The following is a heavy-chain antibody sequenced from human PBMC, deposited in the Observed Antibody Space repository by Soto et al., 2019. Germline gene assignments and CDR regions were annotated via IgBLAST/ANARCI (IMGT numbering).Heavy chain of an antibody. CDR3: ARVRGDGSYYYYYGMGV. CDR2: IYYSGST. Sequence: SETLSLTCTVSGGSISSGDYYWSWIRQPPGKGLEWIGYIYYSGSTYYNPSLKSRVTISVDTSKNQFSLKLSSVTAADTAVYYCARVRGDGSYYYYYGMGVWAQGTTVTVSS. CDR1: GGSISSGDYY. V-gene: IGHV4-30-4*01. J-gene: IGHJ6*02. D-gene: IGHD5-12*01.